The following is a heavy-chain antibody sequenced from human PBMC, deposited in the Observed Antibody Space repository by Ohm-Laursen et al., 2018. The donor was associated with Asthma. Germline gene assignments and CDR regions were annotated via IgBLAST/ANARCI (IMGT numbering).Heavy chain of an antibody. D-gene: IGHD3-22*01. CDR3: ARDYDSHFDY. Sequence: SETLSLTCTVSGGSISSGGYYWSWIRQHPGKGLEWIGYIYYSGSTYYNPSLKSRVTISVDTSKNQFSLKLSSVTAADTAVYYCARDYDSHFDYWGQGTLVTVSS. J-gene: IGHJ4*02. V-gene: IGHV4-31*03. CDR2: IYYSGST. CDR1: GGSISSGGYY.